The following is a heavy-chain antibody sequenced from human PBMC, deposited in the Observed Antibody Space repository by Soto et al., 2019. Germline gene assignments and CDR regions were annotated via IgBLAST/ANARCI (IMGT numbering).Heavy chain of an antibody. J-gene: IGHJ4*02. D-gene: IGHD3-9*01. V-gene: IGHV1-18*01. CDR3: ARELNTDPTAYYSFAY. CDR1: GYTFTAYG. CDR2: VGTANANT. Sequence: ASVKVSCKTSGYTFTAYGLAWLRQGPGQRPEWLGWVGTANANTNYAEQFQGRVTMTSDRSTTTTYMELRSLRSDDTAVYYCARELNTDPTAYYSFAYWGQGTLVTVSS.